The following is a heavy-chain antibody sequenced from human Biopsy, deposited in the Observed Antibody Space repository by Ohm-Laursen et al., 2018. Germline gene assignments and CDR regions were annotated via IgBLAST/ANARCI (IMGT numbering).Heavy chain of an antibody. Sequence: PSDTLSLTCAVYGGSFNGYFWSWIRQPPGKGLEWIGDITQSGSTNYSPSFKSRVTISVDKVKKQFSLSLRSVTAADTAVYYCARVPLPGIGAAYQGRFLYGMDVWGQGTTVSVSS. D-gene: IGHD6-13*01. V-gene: IGHV4-34*01. CDR2: ITQSGST. J-gene: IGHJ6*02. CDR1: GGSFNGYF. CDR3: ARVPLPGIGAAYQGRFLYGMDV.